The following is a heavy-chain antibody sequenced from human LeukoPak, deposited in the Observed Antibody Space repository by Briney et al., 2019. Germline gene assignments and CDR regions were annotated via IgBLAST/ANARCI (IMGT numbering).Heavy chain of an antibody. V-gene: IGHV1-3*01. CDR3: VRTPPNWGADF. Sequence: ASVKVSCKASGCPFTNYAYHWVRQAPGQGLEWLGWINAGNDDTKYSQKFQGRVTMTRDTSTGTAYLELSSLRSEDSAVYYCVRTPPNWGADFWGQGTLVTVSS. D-gene: IGHD7-27*01. J-gene: IGHJ4*02. CDR1: GCPFTNYA. CDR2: INAGNDDT.